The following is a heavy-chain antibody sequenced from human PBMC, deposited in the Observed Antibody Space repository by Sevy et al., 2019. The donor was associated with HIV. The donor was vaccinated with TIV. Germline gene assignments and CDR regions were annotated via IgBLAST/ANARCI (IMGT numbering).Heavy chain of an antibody. D-gene: IGHD6-19*01. J-gene: IGHJ4*02. CDR1: GFTFSSYG. CDR3: ARESGSGWYIDH. V-gene: IGHV3-33*01. Sequence: GALRLSCAASGFTFSSYGLHWVRQAPGRGLEWVAGILSVGNIKYYIDSVKGRFTISRDDSKNTLYLQMNSPRAEDTAVYYCARESGSGWYIDHWGQGALVTVSS. CDR2: ILSVGNIK.